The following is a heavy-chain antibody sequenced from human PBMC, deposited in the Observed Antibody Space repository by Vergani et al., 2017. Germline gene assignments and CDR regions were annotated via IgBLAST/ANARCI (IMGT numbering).Heavy chain of an antibody. CDR3: ARARXGGACFMSNWLDT. CDR2: VKSDGNSA. V-gene: IGHV3-74*03. D-gene: IGHD2-15*01. Sequence: EVQLVESGGGLVQPGGSLGLSCAASGFTLGQYWMHWVRQTPGTGLEWVSRVKSDGNSAMYADSVKGRFTISRDYSKNTLYLEMKSLRVEDTAVYYCARARXGGACFMSNWLDTWGQGTLVSVSS. CDR1: GFTLGQYW. J-gene: IGHJ5*02.